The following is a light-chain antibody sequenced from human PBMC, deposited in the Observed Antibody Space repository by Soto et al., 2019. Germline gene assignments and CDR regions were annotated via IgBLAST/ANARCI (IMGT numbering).Light chain of an antibody. CDR1: QSVSSSY. Sequence: EIVLTQSPGTLSLSPGERATLSCRASQSVSSSYLAWYQQKPGQAPRLLIYGASSRATGIPDRFSGSGSGNDFTLTISRLEPEDFAVYYCQQYGSSPDTFGQGTKLESK. J-gene: IGKJ2*01. CDR2: GAS. CDR3: QQYGSSPDT. V-gene: IGKV3-20*01.